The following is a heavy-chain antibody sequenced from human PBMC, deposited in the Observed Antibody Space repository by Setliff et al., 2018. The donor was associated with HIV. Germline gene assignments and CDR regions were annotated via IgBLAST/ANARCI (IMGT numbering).Heavy chain of an antibody. D-gene: IGHD3-22*01. CDR1: GGSISSGTYY. CDR3: AMLDTSDYFRNNWFDS. V-gene: IGHV4-61*09. Sequence: SETLSLTCTVSGGSISSGTYYWSWIRQPAGKGLEWIGHIYTDGSTNFNPSLRSRVTISADTPKNQLSLKLTSVTAADTAVYYCAMLDTSDYFRNNWFDSWGREPWSPSPQ. J-gene: IGHJ5*01. CDR2: IYTDGST.